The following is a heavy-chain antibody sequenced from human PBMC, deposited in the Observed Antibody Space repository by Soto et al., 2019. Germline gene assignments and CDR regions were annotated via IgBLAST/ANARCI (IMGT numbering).Heavy chain of an antibody. V-gene: IGHV3-15*01. J-gene: IGHJ6*02. D-gene: IGHD3-10*01. Sequence: GGSLRLSCAASGFTFSNAWMSWVRQAPGKGLEWVGRIKSKTDGGTTDYAAPVKGRFTISRDDSKNTLYLQMNSLKTEDTAVYYCTTSRGVLLWFGEFYGMDVWGQGTTVTV. CDR1: GFTFSNAW. CDR3: TTSRGVLLWFGEFYGMDV. CDR2: IKSKTDGGTT.